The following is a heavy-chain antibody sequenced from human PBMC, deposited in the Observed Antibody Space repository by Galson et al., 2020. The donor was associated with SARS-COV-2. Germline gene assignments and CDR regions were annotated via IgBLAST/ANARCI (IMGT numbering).Heavy chain of an antibody. D-gene: IGHD4-4*01. J-gene: IGHJ4*02. CDR3: ARHYPNSWYSNPFDY. CDR2: IYNSGST. Sequence: SETLSLTCAVSGYSISSGYYWGWIRQPPGKGLEWSGSIYNSGSTYYNPSLKSRVTISVDTAKNQFSLKLSSVTAADTAVYYCARHYPNSWYSNPFDYWGQGTLVTVSS. CDR1: GYSISSGYY. V-gene: IGHV4-38-2*01.